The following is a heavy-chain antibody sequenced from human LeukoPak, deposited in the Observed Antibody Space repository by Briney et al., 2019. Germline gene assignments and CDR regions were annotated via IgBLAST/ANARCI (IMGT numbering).Heavy chain of an antibody. D-gene: IGHD6-19*01. CDR1: GFTFSSYW. CDR3: AKDISRSSGWPDAFDT. Sequence: GGSLRLSCAASGFTFSSYWMSWVRQAPGKGLEWVANIKQDGSEKYYVDSVKGRFTISRDNAKNSLYLQMNSLRAEDTALYYCAKDISRSSGWPDAFDTWGQGTMVTVSS. CDR2: IKQDGSEK. J-gene: IGHJ3*02. V-gene: IGHV3-7*03.